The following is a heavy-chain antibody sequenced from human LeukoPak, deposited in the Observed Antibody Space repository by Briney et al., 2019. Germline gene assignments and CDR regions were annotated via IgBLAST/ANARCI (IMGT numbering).Heavy chain of an antibody. CDR1: GYTFTSYD. CDR3: ARVVVAATDWFDP. Sequence: ASVKVSCKASGYTFTSYDINWVRQAPGQGLEWMGWISAYNGNTNYAQKLQGRVTMTTDTSTSTAYMELRSLRSDDTAVYYCARVVVAATDWFDPWGQGTLVTVSS. V-gene: IGHV1-18*01. CDR2: ISAYNGNT. J-gene: IGHJ5*02. D-gene: IGHD2-15*01.